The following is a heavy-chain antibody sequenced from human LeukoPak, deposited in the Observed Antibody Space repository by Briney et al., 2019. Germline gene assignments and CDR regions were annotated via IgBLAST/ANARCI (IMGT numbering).Heavy chain of an antibody. D-gene: IGHD2-2*01. J-gene: IGHJ3*02. Sequence: PGGSLRLSCAVSGLTFINAWMTWVRQVPGKGLEWVSLISGDGGSTYYADSVKGRFTISRDNAKNSLYLQMNSLRAEDTALYYCAREGPYSSTWLEAFDIWGQGTMVTVSS. CDR1: GLTFINAW. CDR3: AREGPYSSTWLEAFDI. CDR2: ISGDGGST. V-gene: IGHV3-69-1*02.